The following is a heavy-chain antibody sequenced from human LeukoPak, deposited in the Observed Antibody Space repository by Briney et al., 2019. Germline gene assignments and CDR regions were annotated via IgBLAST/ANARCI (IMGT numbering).Heavy chain of an antibody. CDR1: GFTFSSYG. CDR3: AKGQQLGAD. CDR2: ISYDGSNK. D-gene: IGHD6-13*01. Sequence: GRSLRLSCAASGFTFSSYGMHWVRQAPGKGLEWVAVISYDGSNKYYADSVKGRFTISRDNSKNTLYLQMSSLRAEGTAVYYCAKGQQLGADWGQGTLVTVSS. J-gene: IGHJ4*02. V-gene: IGHV3-30*18.